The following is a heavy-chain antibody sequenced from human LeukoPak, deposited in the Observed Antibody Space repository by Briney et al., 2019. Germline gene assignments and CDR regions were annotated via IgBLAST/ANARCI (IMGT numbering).Heavy chain of an antibody. V-gene: IGHV3-48*03. Sequence: PGGSLRLSCAASGFTFSSYEMNWVRQAPGKGLEWVSYISSSGSTMYYADSVKGRFTISRDNAKNSLYLQMNSLRVEDTAVYYCARDRGITMLYYFDYWGQGTLVTVSS. CDR1: GFTFSSYE. J-gene: IGHJ4*02. CDR3: ARDRGITMLYYFDY. CDR2: ISSSGSTM. D-gene: IGHD3-10*02.